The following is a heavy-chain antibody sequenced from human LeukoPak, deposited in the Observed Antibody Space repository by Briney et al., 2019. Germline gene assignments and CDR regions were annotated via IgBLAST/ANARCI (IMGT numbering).Heavy chain of an antibody. CDR3: AKSRYYGSGSPYDAFDI. V-gene: IGHV1-24*01. CDR2: FDPEDGET. D-gene: IGHD3-10*01. CDR1: GYTLTELS. Sequence: ASVKVSCKVSGYTLTELSMHWVRQAPGKGLEWMGGFDPEDGETIYAQKFQGRVTMTEDTSTDTAYMELSSLRSEDTAVYYRAKSRYYGSGSPYDAFDIWGQGTMVTVSS. J-gene: IGHJ3*02.